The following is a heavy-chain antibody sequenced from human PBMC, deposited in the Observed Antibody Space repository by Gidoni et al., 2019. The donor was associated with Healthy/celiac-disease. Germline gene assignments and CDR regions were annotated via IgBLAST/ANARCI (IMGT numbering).Heavy chain of an antibody. V-gene: IGHV4-59*01. Sequence: QVQLQESGPGLVKPSETLSLTCTVSGGSISSSYWSWIRQPPGKGLEWIGYIYYSGSTNYNPSLKSRVTISVDTSKNQFSLKLSSVTAADTAVYYCARDVLRHSGWYGFNWFDPWGQGTLVTVSS. CDR2: IYYSGST. CDR3: ARDVLRHSGWYGFNWFDP. CDR1: GGSISSSY. D-gene: IGHD6-19*01. J-gene: IGHJ5*02.